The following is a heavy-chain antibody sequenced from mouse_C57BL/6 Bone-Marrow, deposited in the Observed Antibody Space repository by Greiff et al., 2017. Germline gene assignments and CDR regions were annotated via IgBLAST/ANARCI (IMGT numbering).Heavy chain of an antibody. CDR2: FYPGSGSI. D-gene: IGHD2-3*01. CDR3: ARHVSWLLDAMVY. V-gene: IGHV1-62-2*01. Sequence: VQLQQSGAELVKPGASVKLSCKASGYTFTEYTIHWVKPRSGQGLEWIGWFYPGSGSIKYNAQFKDKAPLTTEHSSSAGYRELSRLTSEVSAVYFIARHVSWLLDAMVYGGQGTSVTVSS. J-gene: IGHJ4*01. CDR1: GYTFTEYT.